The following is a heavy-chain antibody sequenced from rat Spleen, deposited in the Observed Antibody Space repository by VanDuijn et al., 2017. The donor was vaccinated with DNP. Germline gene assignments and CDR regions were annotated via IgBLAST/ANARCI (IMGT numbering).Heavy chain of an antibody. J-gene: IGHJ2*01. CDR3: ASWAPIAPISTSNY. CDR2: ISASGTRT. Sequence: EVQLVESGGGLVQPGRSMKLSCTVSGFNFSNYYMAWVRQAPKKGLEWVASISASGTRTYYPESVKGRFTISRDNAENTVYLQMNSLRSDDTATYYCASWAPIAPISTSNYWGQGVMVTVSS. CDR1: GFNFSNYY. D-gene: IGHD1-2*01. V-gene: IGHV5-25*01.